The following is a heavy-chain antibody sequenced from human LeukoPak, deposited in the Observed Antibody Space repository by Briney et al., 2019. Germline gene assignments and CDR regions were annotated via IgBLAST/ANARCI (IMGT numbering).Heavy chain of an antibody. CDR2: ISYDGSNK. V-gene: IGHV3-30-3*01. CDR1: GFTFSTYA. J-gene: IGHJ3*02. CDR3: ASLWELLNAFDI. Sequence: GGSLRLSCAASGFTFSTYAMHWVRQAPGKGLGWVAVISYDGSNKYYADSVKGRFSISRDNSKNKLYLQMNSLRAEDTAVYYCASLWELLNAFDIWGQGTMVTVSS. D-gene: IGHD1-26*01.